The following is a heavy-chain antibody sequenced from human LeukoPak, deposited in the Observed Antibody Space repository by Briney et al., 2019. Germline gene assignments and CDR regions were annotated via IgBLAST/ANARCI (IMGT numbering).Heavy chain of an antibody. Sequence: GRSLRLSCAASGFTFSSYGMHWVRQAPGKGLEWVAVIWYDGSNKYYADSVKGRFTISRDNSKNTLYLQMNSLRAEDTAVYYCARDSFLYYGSGSYAPMYFDYWGQGTLVTVSS. CDR3: ARDSFLYYGSGSYAPMYFDY. CDR1: GFTFSSYG. V-gene: IGHV3-33*01. D-gene: IGHD3-10*01. CDR2: IWYDGSNK. J-gene: IGHJ4*02.